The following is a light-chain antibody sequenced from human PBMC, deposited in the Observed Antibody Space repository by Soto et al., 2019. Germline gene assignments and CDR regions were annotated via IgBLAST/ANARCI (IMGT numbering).Light chain of an antibody. CDR3: GTWESTLSVGL. CDR2: DND. CDR1: TSNMGNTY. J-gene: IGLJ2*01. V-gene: IGLV1-51*01. Sequence: QSVLTQPPSVSATPGQKVTISCSESTSNMGNTYISWYQQLPGTAPKLLIYDNDKRPSGIPDRFSGSKSGTSATLGITGLQTGDEADYYCGTWESTLSVGLFGGGTQLTVL.